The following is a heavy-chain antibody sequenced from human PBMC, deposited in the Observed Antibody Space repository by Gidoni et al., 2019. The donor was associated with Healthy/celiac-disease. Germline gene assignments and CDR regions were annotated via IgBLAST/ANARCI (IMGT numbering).Heavy chain of an antibody. V-gene: IGHV3-21*01. Sequence: EVQLVESGGGLVKPGGSLRLSCAASGFTFSSYSMNWVRQAPGKGLEWVSSISSSSSYIYYADSVKGRFTISRDNAKNSLYLQMNSLRAEDTAVYYCARDPRTYYDFWSGYSYYFDYWGQGTLVTVSS. J-gene: IGHJ4*02. CDR3: ARDPRTYYDFWSGYSYYFDY. CDR1: GFTFSSYS. D-gene: IGHD3-3*01. CDR2: ISSSSSYI.